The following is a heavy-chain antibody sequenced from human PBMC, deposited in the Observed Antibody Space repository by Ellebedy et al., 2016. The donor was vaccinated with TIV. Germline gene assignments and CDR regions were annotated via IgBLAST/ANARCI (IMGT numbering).Heavy chain of an antibody. J-gene: IGHJ4*02. V-gene: IGHV3-7*02. CDR2: IKQDGREK. CDR3: ARVYDSIDY. D-gene: IGHD3-22*01. Sequence: GESLKISCAASGFTFSRYWMSWVRQAPGKGLEWVANIKQDGREKYYVDSVKGRFTISRDNAKNSLYLQMNSLRAEDTAVYYCARVYDSIDYWGQGTLVTVSS. CDR1: GFTFSRYW.